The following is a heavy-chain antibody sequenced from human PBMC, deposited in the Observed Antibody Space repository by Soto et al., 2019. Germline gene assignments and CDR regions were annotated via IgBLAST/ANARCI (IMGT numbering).Heavy chain of an antibody. CDR1: GFTFGDFY. CDR3: ARPNWNSRGGGYNL. CDR2: ITKTGTTI. J-gene: IGHJ4*02. Sequence: QARLVESGGGLVEPGGSLRLSCTASGFTFGDFYMMWFRQAPGRGLEWISYITKTGTTIYHADPVKGRFSVSRDNARSSLYLQMHSLRAEDTGVYYCARPNWNSRGGGYNLWGQGTRVTVSS. D-gene: IGHD1-1*01. V-gene: IGHV3-11*01.